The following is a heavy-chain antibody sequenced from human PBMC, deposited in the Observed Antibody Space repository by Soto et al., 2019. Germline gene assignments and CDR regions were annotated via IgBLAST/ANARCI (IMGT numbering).Heavy chain of an antibody. CDR1: GGTFSSYA. Sequence: QVQRVQSGAEVKKPGSSVNVSCKASGGTFSSYAISWVRQAPGQGLEWMGGIIPIFGTANYAQKFQGRVTITADEYTSTAYMELSSRSSEDTAVYYCASHTVTTPSVWINVLYGMDVWGQGTTVTVSS. V-gene: IGHV1-69*12. J-gene: IGHJ6*02. CDR2: IIPIFGTA. D-gene: IGHD4-17*01. CDR3: ASHTVTTPSVWINVLYGMDV.